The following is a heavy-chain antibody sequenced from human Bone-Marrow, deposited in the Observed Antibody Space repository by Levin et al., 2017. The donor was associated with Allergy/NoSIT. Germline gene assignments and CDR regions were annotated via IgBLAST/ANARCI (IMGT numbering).Heavy chain of an antibody. V-gene: IGHV3-7*03. CDR3: ARTPPYYYDSSGYLGGPDDY. CDR2: IKQDGSEK. Sequence: TGGSLRLSCAASGFTFSSYWMSWVRQAPGKGLEWVANIKQDGSEKYYVDSVKGRFTISRDNAKNSLYLQMNSLRAEDTAVYYCARTPPYYYDSSGYLGGPDDYWGQGTLVTVSS. D-gene: IGHD3-22*01. CDR1: GFTFSSYW. J-gene: IGHJ4*02.